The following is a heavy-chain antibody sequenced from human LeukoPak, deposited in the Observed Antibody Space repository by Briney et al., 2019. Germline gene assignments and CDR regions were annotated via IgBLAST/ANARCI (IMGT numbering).Heavy chain of an antibody. CDR1: GFTFSSYG. Sequence: GGSLRLSCAASGFTFSSYGMHWVRQAPGKGLEWVAVISDDGSDKYYADSVKGRFTISRDNSKNTLYLQMNSLRAEDTAVYYCAKDAVSGYGMDVWGQGTTVTVSS. CDR3: AKDAVSGYGMDV. D-gene: IGHD3-10*01. V-gene: IGHV3-30*18. CDR2: ISDDGSDK. J-gene: IGHJ6*02.